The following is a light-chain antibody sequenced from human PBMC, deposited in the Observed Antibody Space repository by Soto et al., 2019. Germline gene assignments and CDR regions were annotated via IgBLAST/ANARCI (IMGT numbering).Light chain of an antibody. CDR3: SSYAGSNNLRV. V-gene: IGLV2-8*01. Sequence: QSVLTQPASLSGSPGQSVTISCTGTSSDVGGYNYVSWYQQHPGKAPKLMIYEVSKRPSGVPDRFSGSKSGNTASLTVSGLQAEDEADYYCSSYAGSNNLRVFGTGTKVTVL. CDR1: SSDVGGYNY. CDR2: EVS. J-gene: IGLJ1*01.